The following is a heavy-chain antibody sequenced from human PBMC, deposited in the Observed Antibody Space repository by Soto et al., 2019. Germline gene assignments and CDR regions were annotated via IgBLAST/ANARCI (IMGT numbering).Heavy chain of an antibody. CDR2: ISAYNGNT. V-gene: IGHV1-18*01. Sequence: ASVKVSCKASGYTFTSYGISWVRQAPGQGLEWMGWISAYNGNTNYAQKLQGRVTMTTDTSTSTAYMELRRLRSDETAVYYCARRFGYSSSWYLGYYFDYSGQGTLVTVSS. CDR3: ARRFGYSSSWYLGYYFDY. D-gene: IGHD6-13*01. CDR1: GYTFTSYG. J-gene: IGHJ4*02.